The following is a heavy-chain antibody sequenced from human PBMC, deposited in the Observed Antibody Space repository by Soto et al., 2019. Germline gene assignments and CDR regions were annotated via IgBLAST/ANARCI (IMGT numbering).Heavy chain of an antibody. CDR3: ARTPPQGWFDP. J-gene: IGHJ5*02. V-gene: IGHV3-11*01. CDR2: ISSSGSTI. Sequence: VVSMRHPCAASGCTFSDYHMSWIRQAPGKGLEWVSYISSSGSTIYYADSVKGRFTISRDNAKNSLYLQMNSLRAEDTAVYYCARTPPQGWFDPWGQGTLVTVSS. CDR1: GCTFSDYH. D-gene: IGHD2-15*01.